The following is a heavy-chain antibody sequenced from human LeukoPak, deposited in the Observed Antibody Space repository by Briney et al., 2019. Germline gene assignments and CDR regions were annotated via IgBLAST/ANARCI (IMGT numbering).Heavy chain of an antibody. CDR3: ATGLYSNYVSRGDYYYYMDV. CDR1: GYTFTSYD. CDR2: MNPNSGNT. J-gene: IGHJ6*03. V-gene: IGHV1-8*01. Sequence: ASVKVSCKASGYTFTSYDINWVRQATGQGLEWMGWMNPNSGNTGYAQKFQGRVTMTRNTSISTAYMELSSLRSEDTAVYYCATGLYSNYVSRGDYYYYMDVWGKGTTVTVSS. D-gene: IGHD4-11*01.